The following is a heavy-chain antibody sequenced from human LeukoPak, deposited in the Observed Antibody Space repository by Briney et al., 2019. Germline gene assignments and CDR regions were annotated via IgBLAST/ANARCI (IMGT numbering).Heavy chain of an antibody. D-gene: IGHD3-3*01. V-gene: IGHV1-2*06. Sequence: GASVKVSCKASGYTFTGYYMHWVRQAPGQGLEWMGRINPNSGGTNYAQKFQGRVTMTRDTSISTAYMELSRLRSDDTAVYYCARDRPYYDFWSGQISVYYYYGMDVWGQGTTVTVSS. CDR1: GYTFTGYY. CDR2: INPNSGGT. J-gene: IGHJ6*02. CDR3: ARDRPYYDFWSGQISVYYYYGMDV.